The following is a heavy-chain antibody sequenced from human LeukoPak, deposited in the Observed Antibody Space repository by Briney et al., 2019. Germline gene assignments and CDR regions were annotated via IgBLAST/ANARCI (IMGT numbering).Heavy chain of an antibody. CDR1: GYTFTSYD. CDR2: MSPNSGDT. V-gene: IGHV1-8*01. J-gene: IGHJ4*02. D-gene: IGHD7-27*01. Sequence: ASVKVSCKASGYTFTSYDINWVRQATGQGLEWMGWMSPNSGDTGYAQKFQGRVTMTRDTSISTAYMELTSLRSEDTAIYYCARGPPNWGFDFWGQGALVTVSS. CDR3: ARGPPNWGFDF.